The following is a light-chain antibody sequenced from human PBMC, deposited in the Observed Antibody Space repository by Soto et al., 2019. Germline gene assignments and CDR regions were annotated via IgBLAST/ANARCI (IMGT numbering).Light chain of an antibody. CDR2: DVS. V-gene: IGLV2-14*01. Sequence: QSVLTQPASVSGSPGQSITISCTGTSSDVGGYNYVSWYQQHPGKAPKLMIYDVSNRPSGVSNRFSGSKSGNTASLTISGLQAEDEADYYCISYTNCSTLLYVFGTGTKVTVL. J-gene: IGLJ1*01. CDR1: SSDVGGYNY. CDR3: ISYTNCSTLLYV.